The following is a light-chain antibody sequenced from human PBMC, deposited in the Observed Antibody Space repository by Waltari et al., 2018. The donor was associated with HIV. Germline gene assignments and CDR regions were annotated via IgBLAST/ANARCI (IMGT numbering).Light chain of an antibody. CDR1: PPNVGIKA. CDR3: EAWDDSLNGFV. CDR2: SNN. V-gene: IGLV1-44*01. J-gene: IGLJ1*01. Sequence: QSILPPPPSASGTPGHRDTLPCSGSPPNVGIKAVNWYQQLPGAAPKLLMYSNNKRPSGVPDRFSGSKSGTSASLAISGLQSEDEADYYCEAWDDSLNGFVFGTGTKVTVL.